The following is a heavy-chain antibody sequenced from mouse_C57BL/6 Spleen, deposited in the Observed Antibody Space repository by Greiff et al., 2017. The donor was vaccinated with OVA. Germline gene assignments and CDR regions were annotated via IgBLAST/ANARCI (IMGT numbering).Heavy chain of an antibody. D-gene: IGHD1-1*01. Sequence: VKLQESGAELVRPGTSVKVSCKASGYAFTNYLIEWVKQRPGQGLEWIGVINPGSGGTNYNEKFKGKATLTADKSSSTAYMQLSSLTSEDSAVYFCARSTTVANFPYYYAMDYWGQGTSVTVSS. CDR3: ARSTTVANFPYYYAMDY. CDR1: GYAFTNYL. J-gene: IGHJ4*01. CDR2: INPGSGGT. V-gene: IGHV1-54*01.